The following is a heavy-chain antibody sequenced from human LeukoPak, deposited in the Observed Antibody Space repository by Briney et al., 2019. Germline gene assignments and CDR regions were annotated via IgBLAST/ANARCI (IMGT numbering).Heavy chain of an antibody. D-gene: IGHD3-22*01. V-gene: IGHV1-69*04. CDR1: GGTFSSYA. CDR2: IIPIFGIA. Sequence: EASVKVSCKASGGTFSSYAISWVRQAPGQGHEWMGRIIPIFGIANYAQKSQGRVTITADKSTSTAYMELSSLRSEDTAVYYCARLYYYDSSGYYYGMDVWGQGTTVTVSS. CDR3: ARLYYYDSSGYYYGMDV. J-gene: IGHJ6*02.